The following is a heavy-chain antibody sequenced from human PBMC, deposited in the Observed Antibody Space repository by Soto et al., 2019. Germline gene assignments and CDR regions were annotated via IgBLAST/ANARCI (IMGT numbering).Heavy chain of an antibody. D-gene: IGHD5-12*01. CDR2: IGTAGDT. J-gene: IGHJ4*02. CDR1: GFTFSSYD. CDR3: ARGRSGGGRRTYFDY. V-gene: IGHV3-13*01. Sequence: LRLSCAASGFTFSSYDMHWVRQATGKGLEWVSAIGTAGDTYYPGSVKGRFTISRENAKNSLYLQMNSLRAGDTAVYYCARGRSGGGRRTYFDYWGQGTLVTVSS.